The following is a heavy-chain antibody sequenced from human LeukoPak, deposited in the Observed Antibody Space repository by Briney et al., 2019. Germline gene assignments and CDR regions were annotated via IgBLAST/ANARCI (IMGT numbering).Heavy chain of an antibody. CDR3: ARGGARTYYYYYGMDV. Sequence: SETLSLTCAVYGGSFSGYYWSWIRQPLGKGLEWIGEINHSGSTNYNPSLKSRVTISVDTSKNQFSLKLSSVTAADTAVYYCARGGARTYYYYYGMDVWGKGTTVTVSS. J-gene: IGHJ6*04. CDR1: GGSFSGYY. V-gene: IGHV4-34*01. CDR2: INHSGST. D-gene: IGHD1-26*01.